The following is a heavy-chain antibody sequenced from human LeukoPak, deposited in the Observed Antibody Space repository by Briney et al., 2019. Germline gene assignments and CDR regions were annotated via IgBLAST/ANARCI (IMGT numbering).Heavy chain of an antibody. CDR3: ATSSTGIVGATTFDY. D-gene: IGHD1-26*01. V-gene: IGHV4-4*02. J-gene: IGHJ4*02. CDR1: GGSISSSNW. CDR2: RHHSGIT. Sequence: PSETLSLTCAVSGGSISSSNWWAWVRQPPGKGLEWIGERHHSGITNYNPSLKGRVTMSVDTSKNQFSLKLSSVTAADTAVYYCATSSTGIVGATTFDYWGQGTLVTVSS.